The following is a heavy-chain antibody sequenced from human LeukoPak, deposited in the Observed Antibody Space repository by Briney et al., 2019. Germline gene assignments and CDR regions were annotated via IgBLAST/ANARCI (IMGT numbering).Heavy chain of an antibody. Sequence: GGSLRLSCAASGFTFSSYGMHWVRQAPGKGLEWVAVISYDGSNKYYADSVKGRFTISRDNSKNTLYLQMNSLRAEDTAVYYCAKDFGQHWYFDLWGRGTLVTVSS. CDR1: GFTFSSYG. D-gene: IGHD3-10*01. CDR2: ISYDGSNK. V-gene: IGHV3-30*18. J-gene: IGHJ2*01. CDR3: AKDFGQHWYFDL.